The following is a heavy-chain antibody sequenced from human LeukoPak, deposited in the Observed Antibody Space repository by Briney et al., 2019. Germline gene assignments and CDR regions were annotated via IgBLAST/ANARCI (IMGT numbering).Heavy chain of an antibody. Sequence: PGGSLRLSCAASGFNVSNNYMTWVRQAPGKGLEWVSLIYSGGSTSYADSLKGRFTISRGNSKTTVYLKMNSLRAEDTAVYYCARDMAGDYYDSGRYGYFDYWGQGTLVTVSS. J-gene: IGHJ4*02. CDR2: IYSGGST. D-gene: IGHD3-22*01. CDR3: ARDMAGDYYDSGRYGYFDY. CDR1: GFNVSNNY. V-gene: IGHV3-53*01.